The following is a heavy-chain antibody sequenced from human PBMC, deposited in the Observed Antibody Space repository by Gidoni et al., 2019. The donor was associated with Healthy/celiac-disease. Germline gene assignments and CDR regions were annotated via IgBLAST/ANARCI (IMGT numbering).Heavy chain of an antibody. CDR1: GVSINSGGYY. CDR3: ARALQDYGDYLIDY. Sequence: QVQLQESGPGMVKHSQTLSLTCTVSGVSINSGGYYWSWIRQHPGKGLEWIGYIYYSGSTYYNPSLKSRVTISVDTSKNQFSLKLSSVTAADTAVYYCARALQDYGDYLIDYWGQGTLVTVSS. D-gene: IGHD4-17*01. CDR2: IYYSGST. V-gene: IGHV4-31*03. J-gene: IGHJ4*02.